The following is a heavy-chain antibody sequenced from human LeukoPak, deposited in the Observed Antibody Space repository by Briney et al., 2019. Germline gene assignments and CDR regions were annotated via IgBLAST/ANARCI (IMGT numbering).Heavy chain of an antibody. CDR1: GFNFHNFA. D-gene: IGHD1-26*01. CDR2: ISGSGGST. J-gene: IGHJ4*02. Sequence: PGGSLRLSCEASGFNFHNFAMHWVRQAPGKGLEWVSAISGSGGSTYYADSVKGRFTISRDNSKNTLYLQMNSLRAEDTAVYYCAKEEWELSTNFDYWGQGTLVTVSS. V-gene: IGHV3-23*01. CDR3: AKEEWELSTNFDY.